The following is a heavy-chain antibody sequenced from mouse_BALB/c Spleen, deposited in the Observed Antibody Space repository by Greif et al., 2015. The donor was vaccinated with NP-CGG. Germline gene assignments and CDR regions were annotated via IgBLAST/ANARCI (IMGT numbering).Heavy chain of an antibody. CDR2: ISSGSSTI. CDR1: GFTFSSFG. Sequence: EVKLVEPGVGLVQPGGSRKHSCAASGFTFSSFGMHWVRQAPEKGLEWVAYISSGSSTIYYADTVKGRLTISRDNPKXSLFLQMTSLRSEDTAMYYCARLGDRYAGDYWGQGTSVTVSS. J-gene: IGHJ4*01. CDR3: ARLGDRYAGDY. V-gene: IGHV5-17*02. D-gene: IGHD2-14*01.